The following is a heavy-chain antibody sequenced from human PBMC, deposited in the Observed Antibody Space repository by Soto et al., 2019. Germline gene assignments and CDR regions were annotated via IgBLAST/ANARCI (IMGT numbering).Heavy chain of an antibody. CDR1: GFTFSSYA. Sequence: GGSLRLSCGASGFTFSSYAMHWVRQAPGKGLEWVAVISYDGSNKYYADSVKGRFTISRDNSKNTLYLQMNSLRAEDTAVYYCARDDPRGRAAAGTLDYWGQGTLVTVSS. D-gene: IGHD6-13*01. V-gene: IGHV3-30-3*01. CDR2: ISYDGSNK. CDR3: ARDDPRGRAAAGTLDY. J-gene: IGHJ4*02.